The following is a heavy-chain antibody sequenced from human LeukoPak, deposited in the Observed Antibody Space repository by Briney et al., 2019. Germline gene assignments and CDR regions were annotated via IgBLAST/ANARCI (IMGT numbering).Heavy chain of an antibody. Sequence: PSETLSLTCTVSGYSISNGYYWDWIRQPPRKGLEWIGRIYHSTSTYYNPSLQSRVTISVDMSKNQFSLKLSSVTAADTAVYYCARVGYSSGYYGAFDIWGQGTMVTVSS. CDR2: IYHSTST. CDR3: ARVGYSSGYYGAFDI. D-gene: IGHD3-22*01. CDR1: GYSISNGYY. J-gene: IGHJ3*02. V-gene: IGHV4-38-2*02.